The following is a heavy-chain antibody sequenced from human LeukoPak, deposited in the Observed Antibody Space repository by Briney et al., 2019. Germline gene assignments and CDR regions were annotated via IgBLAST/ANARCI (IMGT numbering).Heavy chain of an antibody. D-gene: IGHD3-22*01. Sequence: IPSETLSLTCTVSGGSISSGSYYWSWIRQPAGKGLEWIGRIYTSGSTNYNPSLKSRVTMSVDTSKNQFSLKLSSVTAADTAVYYCAREGAGGLYYYDSSGYDYWGQGTLVTVSS. CDR3: AREGAGGLYYYDSSGYDY. J-gene: IGHJ4*02. V-gene: IGHV4-61*02. CDR1: GGSISSGSYY. CDR2: IYTSGST.